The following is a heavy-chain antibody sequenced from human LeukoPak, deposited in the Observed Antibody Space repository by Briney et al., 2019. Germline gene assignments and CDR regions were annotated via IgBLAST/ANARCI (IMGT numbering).Heavy chain of an antibody. CDR2: IFYSGST. J-gene: IGHJ4*02. Sequence: SETLSLTCTVSSGSISTSNYYWGWVRQPPGKALDWIGNIFYSGSTYYSPSLKSRVTISLDTSRNQFSLKLSSVTAADTAVYYCARRPYSSSWPFNYWGQGTVVTVSS. V-gene: IGHV4-39*07. CDR3: ARRPYSSSWPFNY. CDR1: SGSISTSNYY. D-gene: IGHD6-13*01.